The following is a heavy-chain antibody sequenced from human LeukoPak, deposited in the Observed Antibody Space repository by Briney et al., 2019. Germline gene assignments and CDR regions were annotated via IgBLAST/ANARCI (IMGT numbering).Heavy chain of an antibody. CDR2: IYHTGST. V-gene: IGHV4-38-2*02. J-gene: IGHJ4*02. CDR3: ARDKDDYVWGTYRW. CDR1: GYSISSGYY. D-gene: IGHD3-16*02. Sequence: SETLSLTCTVSGYSISSGYYWGWVRQAPGKGLEWIGSIYHTGSTDYNPSLKSRLTISVDMSKNQFSLNLRSVTAADTAVYYCARDKDDYVWGTYRWWGQGMLVTVSS.